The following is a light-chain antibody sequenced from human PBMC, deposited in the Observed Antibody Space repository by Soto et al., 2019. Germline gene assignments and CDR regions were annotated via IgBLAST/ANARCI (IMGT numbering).Light chain of an antibody. V-gene: IGKV3-20*01. J-gene: IGKJ1*01. Sequence: VLTQSPGTLSLSPGERATLSCRASQSVSSYLAWYQQKPGQAPRLLIYDASSRATGIPDRFSGSGSGTDFTLTISRLEPEDFAVYYCQQYGSSRRTFGQGTKVDIK. CDR2: DAS. CDR1: QSVSSY. CDR3: QQYGSSRRT.